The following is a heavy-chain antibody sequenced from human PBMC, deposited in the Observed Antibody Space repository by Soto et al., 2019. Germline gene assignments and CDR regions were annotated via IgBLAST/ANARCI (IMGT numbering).Heavy chain of an antibody. J-gene: IGHJ4*02. D-gene: IGHD3-16*02. CDR3: ARDRSVWGNYRPSFGY. CDR2: IYYSGST. CDR1: GDSVSSADYY. V-gene: IGHV4-30-4*01. Sequence: SETLSLTCTVSGDSVSSADYYWSWIRQPPGKGLEWVGYIYYSGSTNYNPSLKSRLTISLDTSTNQFSLKLNSVTAADTAVYFCARDRSVWGNYRPSFGYWGQGTLVTVSS.